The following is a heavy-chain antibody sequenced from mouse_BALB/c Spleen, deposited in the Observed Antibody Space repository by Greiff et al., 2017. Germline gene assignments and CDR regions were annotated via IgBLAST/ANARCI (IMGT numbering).Heavy chain of an antibody. D-gene: IGHD1-1*02. CDR2: IYPYNGGT. V-gene: IGHV1S29*02. J-gene: IGHJ2*01. Sequence: EVQLQQSGPELVKPGASVKISCKASGYTFTDYNMHWVKQSHGKSLEWIGYIYPYNGGTGYNQKFKSKATLTVDNSSSTAYMELRSLTSEDSAVYYCARGGYYGPYYFDDWGQGTTLTVSS. CDR3: ARGGYYGPYYFDD. CDR1: GYTFTDYN.